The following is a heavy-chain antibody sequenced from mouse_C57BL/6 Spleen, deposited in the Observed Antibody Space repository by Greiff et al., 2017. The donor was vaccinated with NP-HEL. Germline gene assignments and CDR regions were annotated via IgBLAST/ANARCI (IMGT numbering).Heavy chain of an antibody. CDR3: ARSYYYGSSRAWFAY. J-gene: IGHJ3*01. CDR2: INPGSGGT. Sequence: QVHVKQSGAELVRPGTSVKVSCKASGYAFTNYLIEWVKQRPGQGLEWIGVINPGSGGTNYNEKFKGKATLTADKSSSTAYMQLSSLTSEDSAVYFCARSYYYGSSRAWFAYWGQGTLVTVSA. V-gene: IGHV1-54*01. D-gene: IGHD1-1*01. CDR1: GYAFTNYL.